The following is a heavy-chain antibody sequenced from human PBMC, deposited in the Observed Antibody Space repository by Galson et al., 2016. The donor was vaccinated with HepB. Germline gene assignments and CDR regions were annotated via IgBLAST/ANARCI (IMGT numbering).Heavy chain of an antibody. V-gene: IGHV3-30*18. CDR2: ISYDGSHK. Sequence: SLRLSCAASGFTFSSYAMHWFRQAPGKGLEWVAVISYDGSHKYYAASVKGRFTISRDNSTNTLSLQMNSLRAEDTAVYYCAKNDILAGYSAFDYWGQGTLVTVSS. CDR3: AKNDILAGYSAFDY. CDR1: GFTFSSYA. D-gene: IGHD3-9*01. J-gene: IGHJ4*02.